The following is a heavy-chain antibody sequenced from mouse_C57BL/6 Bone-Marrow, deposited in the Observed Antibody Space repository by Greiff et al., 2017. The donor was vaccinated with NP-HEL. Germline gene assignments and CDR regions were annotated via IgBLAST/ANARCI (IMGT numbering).Heavy chain of an antibody. V-gene: IGHV5-6*01. CDR1: GFTFSSYG. D-gene: IGHD1-1*01. CDR3: ARDYYGSSYVGDY. Sequence: EVQVVESGGDLVKPGGSLKLSCAASGFTFSSYGMSWVRQTPDKRLEWVATISSGGSYTYYPDSVKGRFTISRDNAKNTLYLQMSSLKSEDTAMYYCARDYYGSSYVGDYWGQGTTLTVSS. J-gene: IGHJ2*01. CDR2: ISSGGSYT.